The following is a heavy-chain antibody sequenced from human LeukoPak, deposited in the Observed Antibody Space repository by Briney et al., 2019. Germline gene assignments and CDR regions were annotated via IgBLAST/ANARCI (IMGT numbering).Heavy chain of an antibody. J-gene: IGHJ3*02. Sequence: KPSETLSPTCAVYGGSLSGYYWSWFRQSPGKGLEWIGEVNHRGSTNYNPSLKSRVTISVDTSKNQLSLKLSSVTAADTAVYYCAREIIVPRGAFDIWGQGTMVTVSS. CDR2: VNHRGST. CDR1: GGSLSGYY. CDR3: AREIIVPRGAFDI. D-gene: IGHD2/OR15-2a*01. V-gene: IGHV4-34*01.